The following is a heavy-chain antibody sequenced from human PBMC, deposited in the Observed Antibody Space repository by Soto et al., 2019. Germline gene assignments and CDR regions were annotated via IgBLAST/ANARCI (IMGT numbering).Heavy chain of an antibody. Sequence: PSETLSLTCAVSGGSISSSNWWSWVRQPPGKGLEWIGEIYHSGSTNYNPSLKSRFTISVDTSKNQFSLKLSSVTAADTAVYYCARQIPDYYGSGSIDYWGQGTLVTVSS. J-gene: IGHJ4*02. CDR1: GGSISSSNW. V-gene: IGHV4-4*02. CDR2: IYHSGST. D-gene: IGHD3-10*01. CDR3: ARQIPDYYGSGSIDY.